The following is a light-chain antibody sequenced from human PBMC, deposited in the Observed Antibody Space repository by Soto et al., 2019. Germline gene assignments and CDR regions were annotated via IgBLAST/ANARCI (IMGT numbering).Light chain of an antibody. J-gene: IGLJ2*01. V-gene: IGLV1-47*02. Sequence: QSVRTQPPSASGTPGQRVTISCSGSSSNIGSNYVYWYQQLPGTAPKLLIYSNNQRPSGVPDRFSGSKSGTSASLAISGLRSEDEADYYCAAWDDSLSGVVFGGGTKLTVL. CDR1: SSNIGSNY. CDR2: SNN. CDR3: AAWDDSLSGVV.